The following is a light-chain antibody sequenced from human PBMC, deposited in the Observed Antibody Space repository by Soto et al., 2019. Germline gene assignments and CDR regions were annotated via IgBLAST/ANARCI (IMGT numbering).Light chain of an antibody. CDR2: GAS. CDR1: QSVSSN. V-gene: IGKV3-15*01. CDR3: QQYSNWPSWT. Sequence: EIVLTQSPGTLSLSPGERATVSCRASQSVSSNLAWYQQKPGQAPRLLIYGASTRATGIPARFSGSGSGTEFTLTISSLQSEDFAVYYCQQYSNWPSWTFGQGTKV. J-gene: IGKJ1*01.